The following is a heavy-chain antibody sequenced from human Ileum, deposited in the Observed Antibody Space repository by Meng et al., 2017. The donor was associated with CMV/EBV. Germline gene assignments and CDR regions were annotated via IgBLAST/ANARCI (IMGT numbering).Heavy chain of an antibody. V-gene: IGHV4-39*07. J-gene: IGHJ6*02. D-gene: IGHD2-2*01. CDR2: INHSGST. CDR3: ARTPIVVVPAATTDYYYYGMDV. Sequence: SETLSLTCTVSGGSISSSSYYWSWIRQPPGKGLEWIGEINHSGSTNYNPSLKSRVTISVDTSKNQFSLKLSSVTAADTAVYYCARTPIVVVPAATTDYYYYGMDVWGQGTTVTVSS. CDR1: GGSISSSSYY.